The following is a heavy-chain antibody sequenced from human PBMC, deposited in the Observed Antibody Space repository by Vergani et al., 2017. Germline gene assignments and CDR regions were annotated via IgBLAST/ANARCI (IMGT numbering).Heavy chain of an antibody. J-gene: IGHJ5*02. CDR1: GFTSAGYA. Sequence: EVQLEEFGGGLVLPGRSLRLSCVASGFTSAGYAMHWVRQAPGKGLEWVSGISWNSNSIGYADSVKGPFTISRDNAKNSLYLQMNSLRAEDTALYYCAKDLGTSSGGGWFDPWGQGTLVTVSS. CDR2: ISWNSNSI. CDR3: AKDLGTSSGGGWFDP. V-gene: IGHV3-9*02. D-gene: IGHD6-6*01.